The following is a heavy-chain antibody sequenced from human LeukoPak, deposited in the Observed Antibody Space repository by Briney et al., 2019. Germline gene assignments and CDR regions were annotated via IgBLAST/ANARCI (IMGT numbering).Heavy chain of an antibody. Sequence: SETLSLTCTVSGGSIISYYWSWIRQSPQKGLEWIAYIHSSGKTNYNPSLKSRVTISVDTSKNQFSLKVTSMTAADTGVYYCTRSFPGIVGAADFWGQGTLVTVPS. V-gene: IGHV4-59*01. D-gene: IGHD1-26*01. CDR3: TRSFPGIVGAADF. CDR2: IHSSGKT. CDR1: GGSIISYY. J-gene: IGHJ4*02.